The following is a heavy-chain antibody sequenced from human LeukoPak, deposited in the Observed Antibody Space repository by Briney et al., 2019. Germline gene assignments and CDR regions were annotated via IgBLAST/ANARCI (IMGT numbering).Heavy chain of an antibody. J-gene: IGHJ5*02. Sequence: ASVKVSCKASGYTFTSYDINWVRQATGQGLEWMGWMNPNGGNTGYAQKFQGRVTMTRNTSISTAYMELSSLRSEDTAVYYCARVGDSSGWYNWFDPWGQGALVTVSS. CDR2: MNPNGGNT. CDR1: GYTFTSYD. D-gene: IGHD6-19*01. CDR3: ARVGDSSGWYNWFDP. V-gene: IGHV1-8*01.